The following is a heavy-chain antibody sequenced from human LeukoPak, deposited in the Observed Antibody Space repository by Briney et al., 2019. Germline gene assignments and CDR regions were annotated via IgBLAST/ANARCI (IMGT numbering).Heavy chain of an antibody. CDR1: GGSFSGYY. CDR2: INHSGST. Sequence: RASETLSPTCAVHGGSFSGYYWSWIRQPPGKGLEWIGEINHSGSTNYNPSLKSRVTISVDTSKNQFSLKLSSVTAADTAVYYCVRDTYSGWYRSPRKTGFFDYWGQGTLVTVSS. CDR3: VRDTYSGWYRSPRKTGFFDY. V-gene: IGHV4-34*01. D-gene: IGHD6-19*01. J-gene: IGHJ4*02.